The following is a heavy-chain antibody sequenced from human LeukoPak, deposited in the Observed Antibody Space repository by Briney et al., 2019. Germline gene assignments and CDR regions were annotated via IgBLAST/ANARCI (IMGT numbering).Heavy chain of an antibody. CDR2: ISYDGSNK. D-gene: IGHD6-13*01. Sequence: PGRSLRLSCAASGFTFSSYAMHWVRQAPGKGLEWVAVISYDGSNKYYAGSVKGRFTISRDNSKNTLYLQMNSLRAEDTAVYYCARASSSWWWYFDYWGQGTLVTVSS. J-gene: IGHJ4*02. CDR1: GFTFSSYA. CDR3: ARASSSWWWYFDY. V-gene: IGHV3-30-3*01.